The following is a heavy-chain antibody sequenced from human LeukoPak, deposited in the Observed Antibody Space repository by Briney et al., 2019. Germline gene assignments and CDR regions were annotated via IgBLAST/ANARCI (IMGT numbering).Heavy chain of an antibody. Sequence: SETLSLTCTVSGGSISSYYWSWIRQPPGKGLEWIGYIYYSGSTNYNPSLKSRVTISVDASKNQFSLKLSSVTAADTAVYYCAGLSSGYYRFEDYWGQGTLVTVSS. CDR1: GGSISSYY. CDR2: IYYSGST. J-gene: IGHJ4*02. D-gene: IGHD3-22*01. CDR3: AGLSSGYYRFEDY. V-gene: IGHV4-59*08.